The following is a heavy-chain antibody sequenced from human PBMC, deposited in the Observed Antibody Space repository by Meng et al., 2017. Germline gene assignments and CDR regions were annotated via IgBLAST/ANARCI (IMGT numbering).Heavy chain of an antibody. V-gene: IGHV3-33*01. CDR1: GFTFSSYG. CDR2: IWYDGSNK. D-gene: IGHD3-22*01. CDR3: ARDATYDSSGYYFDY. Sequence: GESLKISCAASGFTFSSYGMHWVRQAPGKGLEWVAVIWYDGSNKYYADSVKGRFTISRDNSKNTLYLQMNSLRAEDTAVYYCARDATYDSSGYYFDYWGQGTLVTVSS. J-gene: IGHJ4*02.